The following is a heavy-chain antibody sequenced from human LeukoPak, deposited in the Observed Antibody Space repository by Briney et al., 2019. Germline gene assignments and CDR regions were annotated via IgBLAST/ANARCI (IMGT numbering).Heavy chain of an antibody. CDR2: INSNGDST. V-gene: IGHV3-64*01. CDR1: GFTFSSYP. J-gene: IGHJ4*02. D-gene: IGHD3-10*02. Sequence: GGSLRLSCAASGFTFSSYPMHWVRQAPGKGLEYVSAINSNGDSTYYANSVKGRFTISRDNSKNTLYLQMNSLRAEDTAVYYCAREVCLDYWGQGTLVTVSS. CDR3: AREVCLDY.